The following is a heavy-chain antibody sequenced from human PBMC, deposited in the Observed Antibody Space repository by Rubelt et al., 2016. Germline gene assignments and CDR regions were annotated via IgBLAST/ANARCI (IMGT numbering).Heavy chain of an antibody. CDR1: GGSISSSSYY. Sequence: QLQLQESGPGLVKPSETLSLTCTVSGGSISSSSYYWGWIRQPPGKGLEWIGSIYYSGSTYYNPSRKRVGTISVEPCKTLVALKRCSVTAADTAGYYGARRYGVGDYFDYWGQGTLVTVSS. D-gene: IGHD4-17*01. V-gene: IGHV4-39*01. CDR2: IYYSGST. J-gene: IGHJ4*02. CDR3: ARRYGVGDYFDY.